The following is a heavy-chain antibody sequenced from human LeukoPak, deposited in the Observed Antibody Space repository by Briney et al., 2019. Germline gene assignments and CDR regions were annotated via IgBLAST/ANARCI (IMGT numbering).Heavy chain of an antibody. Sequence: SVKVSCKASGYTFTGYYMHWVRQAPGQGLEWMGRIIPILGIANYAQKFQGRVTITADKSTSTAYMELSSLRSEDTAVYYCARSRSPTYSGSYSSYFDYWGQGTLVTVSS. CDR3: ARSRSPTYSGSYSSYFDY. V-gene: IGHV1-69*02. D-gene: IGHD1-26*01. J-gene: IGHJ4*02. CDR1: GYTFTGYY. CDR2: IIPILGIA.